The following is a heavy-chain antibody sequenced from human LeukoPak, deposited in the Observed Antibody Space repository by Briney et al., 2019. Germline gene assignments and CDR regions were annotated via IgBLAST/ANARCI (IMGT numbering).Heavy chain of an antibody. CDR1: GFTVSSNY. J-gene: IGHJ3*02. Sequence: GGSLRLSCAASGFTVSSNYMSWVRQAPGKGLEWVSVIYSGGSTYYADSVKGRFTISRDNSKNTLYLQMNSLRAEDTAAYYCARDSLFNWNDGAFDIWGQGTMVTVSS. V-gene: IGHV3-53*01. CDR2: IYSGGST. CDR3: ARDSLFNWNDGAFDI. D-gene: IGHD1-20*01.